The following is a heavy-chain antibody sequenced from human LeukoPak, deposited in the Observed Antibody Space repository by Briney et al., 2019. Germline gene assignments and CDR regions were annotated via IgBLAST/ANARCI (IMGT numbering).Heavy chain of an antibody. Sequence: ASVKVSCKVSGYTLTGLSMHWVRQAPGKGLEWMGGFDPEDGETIYAQKFQGRVTMTEDTSTDTAYMELSSLRSEDTAVYYCATDISLSSGYVYWGQGTLVTVSS. J-gene: IGHJ4*02. D-gene: IGHD3-22*01. CDR1: GYTLTGLS. V-gene: IGHV1-24*01. CDR2: FDPEDGET. CDR3: ATDISLSSGYVY.